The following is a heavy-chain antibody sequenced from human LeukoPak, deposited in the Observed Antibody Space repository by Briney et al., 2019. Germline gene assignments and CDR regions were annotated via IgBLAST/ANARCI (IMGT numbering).Heavy chain of an antibody. CDR3: ARSREGTYYYDSSGYYYVPAFFDY. V-gene: IGHV4-31*03. D-gene: IGHD3-22*01. CDR1: GDSISSGGYY. CDR2: ISYSGST. J-gene: IGHJ4*02. Sequence: SQTLSLTCSVSGDSISSGGYYWSWIRQHSGKGLEWIGYISYSGSTYYNPSLKSRVTISVDTSKNQFSLKLSSVTAADTAVYYCARSREGTYYYDSSGYYYVPAFFDYWGQGTLVTVSS.